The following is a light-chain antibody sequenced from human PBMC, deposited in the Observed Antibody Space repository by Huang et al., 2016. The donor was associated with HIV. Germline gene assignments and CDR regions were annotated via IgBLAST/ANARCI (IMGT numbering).Light chain of an antibody. Sequence: IVMTQSTATLSVSPGERVTVSCRANRSVSSNLAWYQQRPGQAPRLLSYGSSTRAPGIPARFSGSGAGTDFSLTISSLQSEDFALYYCQQYNNWRLSFGGGTRVDI. CDR1: RSVSSN. V-gene: IGKV3-15*01. J-gene: IGKJ4*01. CDR2: GSS. CDR3: QQYNNWRLS.